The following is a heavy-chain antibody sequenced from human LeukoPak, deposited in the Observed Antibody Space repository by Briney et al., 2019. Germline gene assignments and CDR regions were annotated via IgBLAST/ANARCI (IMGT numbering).Heavy chain of an antibody. J-gene: IGHJ6*03. CDR1: GGSISSYY. D-gene: IGHD5-24*01. CDR2: IYFSGRT. V-gene: IGHV4-59*01. CDR3: ARGRDGHNVNYYYYMDV. Sequence: PSETLSLTCTVSGGSISSYYWSWIRQPPGKGLEWIGYIYFSGRTNYNPSLKSRVTISVDTSRNQFSLKLSSVTAADTAVYYCARGRDGHNVNYYYYMDVWGKGTTVTVSS.